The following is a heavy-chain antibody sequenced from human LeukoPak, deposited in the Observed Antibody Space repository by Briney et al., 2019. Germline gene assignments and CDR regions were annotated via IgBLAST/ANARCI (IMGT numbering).Heavy chain of an antibody. CDR2: VHYTGST. Sequence: SETLSLTCTVSGGSISSGGYYWSWIRQHPGKGLEWIGYVHYTGSTYNNPSLKGRVTISIDTSKNQFSLKLNSVTAADTAVYHCARDVPKKAPYGVDVWGQGPRSSSP. CDR3: ARDVPKKAPYGVDV. J-gene: IGHJ6*02. D-gene: IGHD3-10*02. CDR1: GGSISSGGYY. V-gene: IGHV4-31*03.